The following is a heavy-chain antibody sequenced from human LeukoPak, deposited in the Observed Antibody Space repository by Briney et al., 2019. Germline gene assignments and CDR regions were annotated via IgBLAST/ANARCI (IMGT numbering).Heavy chain of an antibody. D-gene: IGHD2-21*02. J-gene: IGHJ5*02. V-gene: IGHV1-2*02. CDR2: INPNSGGT. Sequence: ASVKVSCKASGYTFTGYYMHWARQAPGQGLEWMGWINPNSGGTNYAQKFQGRVTMTRDTSISTAYMELSRLRSDDTAVYYCAREVAHCGGDCYPSTTNWFDPWGQGTLVTVSS. CDR3: AREVAHCGGDCYPSTTNWFDP. CDR1: GYTFTGYY.